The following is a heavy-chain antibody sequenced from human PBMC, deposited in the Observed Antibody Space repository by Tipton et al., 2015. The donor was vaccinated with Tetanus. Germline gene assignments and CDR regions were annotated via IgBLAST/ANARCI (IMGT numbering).Heavy chain of an antibody. V-gene: IGHV3-15*01. J-gene: IGHJ4*02. Sequence: SLRLSCTGSGSTFSEFTFSNAWMSWVRQAPGKGLEWIGRIKSQIDGGAIDYAAPMKDRFTLSRDDSKNTVFLHMNNLRTEDTAVYYCTTSGPGASGGDHWGQGTLVTVSA. D-gene: IGHD3-16*01. CDR1: GSTFSEFTFSNAW. CDR3: TTSGPGASGGDH. CDR2: IKSQIDGGAI.